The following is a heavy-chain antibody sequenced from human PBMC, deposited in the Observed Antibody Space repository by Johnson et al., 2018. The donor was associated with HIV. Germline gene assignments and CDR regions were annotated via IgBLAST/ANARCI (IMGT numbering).Heavy chain of an antibody. CDR3: ARDVAATMIVVGGAYDAFDI. CDR1: GFTVSSNY. D-gene: IGHD3-22*01. CDR2: IYSGGST. Sequence: VQLVESGGGLVNPGGSLRLSCAASGFTVSSNYMSWVRQAPGKGLEWVSVIYSGGSTYYADSVKGRFTISRDNSKNTLYLQMNSLRAEDTAVYYCARDVAATMIVVGGAYDAFDIWGQGTMVTVSS. J-gene: IGHJ3*02. V-gene: IGHV3-66*01.